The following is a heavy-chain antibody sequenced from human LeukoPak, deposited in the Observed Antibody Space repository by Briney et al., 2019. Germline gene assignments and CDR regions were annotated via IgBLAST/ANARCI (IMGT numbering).Heavy chain of an antibody. CDR1: GGSISSYY. Sequence: ASETLSLTCTVSGGSISSYYWSWIRQPPGKGLEWIGYIYYSGSTNYNPSLKSRVTISVDTSKNQFSLKLSSVTAADTAVYYCARGKAVAGDFDYWGQGTLVTVSS. J-gene: IGHJ4*02. D-gene: IGHD6-19*01. CDR2: IYYSGST. V-gene: IGHV4-59*01. CDR3: ARGKAVAGDFDY.